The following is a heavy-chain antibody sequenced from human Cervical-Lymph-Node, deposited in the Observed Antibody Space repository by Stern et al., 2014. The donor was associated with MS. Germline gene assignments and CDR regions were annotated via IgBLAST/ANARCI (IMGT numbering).Heavy chain of an antibody. V-gene: IGHV3-23*04. CDR3: AKQLIISLDS. CDR2: VSGSGGNT. CDR1: GFTFSTSA. Sequence: VQLVQSGGGLVQPGGSLRLSCAASGFTFSTSAMSWVRQPPGKGLEWVSSVSGSGGNTYYADSVKGRFTISRDNSDNTLYLQMSRLRAEDTAVYYCAKQLIISLDSWGQGTLVTVSS. J-gene: IGHJ4*02. D-gene: IGHD1-1*01.